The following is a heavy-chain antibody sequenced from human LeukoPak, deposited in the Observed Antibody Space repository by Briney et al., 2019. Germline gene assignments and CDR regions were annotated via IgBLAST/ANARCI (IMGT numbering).Heavy chain of an antibody. J-gene: IGHJ5*02. Sequence: PSETLSLTCTVSGGSISSYHWSWIRQPPGKGLECIGYIYYSGSTNYNPSLKSRVTISVDTSKNQFSLKLSSVTAADTAVYYCARLLVPGWFDPWGQGTLVTVSS. V-gene: IGHV4-59*08. D-gene: IGHD2-2*01. CDR1: GGSISSYH. CDR3: ARLLVPGWFDP. CDR2: IYYSGST.